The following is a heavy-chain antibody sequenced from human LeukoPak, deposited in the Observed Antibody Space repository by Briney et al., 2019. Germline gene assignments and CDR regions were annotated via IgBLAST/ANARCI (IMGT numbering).Heavy chain of an antibody. Sequence: ASVKVSCKPSDYTFTSYGMSRVRQAPPPGREGMGWISAYNGNTNYAQKLQGRVTMTTDTSTSTAYMELRSLRSDDTAVYYCARDQESIAARPLDYWGQGTLVTVSS. CDR2: ISAYNGNT. CDR1: DYTFTSYG. V-gene: IGHV1-18*01. D-gene: IGHD6-6*01. J-gene: IGHJ4*02. CDR3: ARDQESIAARPLDY.